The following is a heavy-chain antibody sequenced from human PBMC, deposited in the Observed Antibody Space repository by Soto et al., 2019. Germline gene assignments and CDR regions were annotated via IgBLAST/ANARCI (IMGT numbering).Heavy chain of an antibody. Sequence: ETLSLTCTVSGGSISSYYWSWIRQPPGKGLEWIGYIYYSGSTNYNPSLKSRVTISVDTSKNQFSLKLSSVTAADTAVYYCALFNFGYYDSSGYHPFDYWGQGTLVTVSS. J-gene: IGHJ4*02. CDR2: IYYSGST. V-gene: IGHV4-59*01. CDR1: GGSISSYY. CDR3: ALFNFGYYDSSGYHPFDY. D-gene: IGHD3-22*01.